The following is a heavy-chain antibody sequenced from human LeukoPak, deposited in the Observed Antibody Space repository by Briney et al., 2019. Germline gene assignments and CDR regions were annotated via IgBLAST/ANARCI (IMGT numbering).Heavy chain of an antibody. V-gene: IGHV1-18*01. J-gene: IGHJ4*02. CDR1: GYTFTSYG. D-gene: IGHD2-15*01. CDR3: ARDCSGGSCSDY. CDR2: ISAYNGNT. Sequence: ASVKVSCKASGYTFTSYGISWVRQAPGQGLEWMGWISAYNGNTNYAQKLQGRVTMTTDTSTSTAYMELRSLRSDDTAVYYSARDCSGGSCSDYWGQGTLVTVSS.